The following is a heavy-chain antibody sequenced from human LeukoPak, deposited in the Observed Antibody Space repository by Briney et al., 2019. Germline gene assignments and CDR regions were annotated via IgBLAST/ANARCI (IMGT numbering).Heavy chain of an antibody. Sequence: ASVKVSCKASGYTITGYYMHWVRQAPGQGLEWMGWINPNSGGTNYAQKFQGRVTMTRDTSISTAYMELSRLRSDDTAVYYCARDRVGYSSGWFDYWGQGTLVTVSS. V-gene: IGHV1-2*02. CDR2: INPNSGGT. D-gene: IGHD6-19*01. CDR1: GYTITGYY. J-gene: IGHJ4*02. CDR3: ARDRVGYSSGWFDY.